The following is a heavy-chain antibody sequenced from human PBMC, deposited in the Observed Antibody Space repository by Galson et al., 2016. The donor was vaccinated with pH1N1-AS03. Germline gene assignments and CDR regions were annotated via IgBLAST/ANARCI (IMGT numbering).Heavy chain of an antibody. V-gene: IGHV3-23*01. CDR2: ITGTSGTT. CDR1: GFNFRSYA. J-gene: IGHJ4*02. D-gene: IGHD1-1*01. Sequence: SLRLSCAVSGFNFRSYAMHWVRQAPGKGLEWVATITGTSGTTYYADSVKGRFTVSRENSRNTLYLQMNNLRAEDSALYYCARDSGRDTWTAYSFASWGQGALVTVSS. CDR3: ARDSGRDTWTAYSFAS.